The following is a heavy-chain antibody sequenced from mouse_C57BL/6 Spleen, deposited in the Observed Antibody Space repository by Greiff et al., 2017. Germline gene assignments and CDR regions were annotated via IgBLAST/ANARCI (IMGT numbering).Heavy chain of an antibody. CDR3: ARSTTVVGDD. CDR2: IDPSDSYT. CDR1: GYTFTSYW. D-gene: IGHD1-1*01. V-gene: IGHV1-69*01. J-gene: IGHJ2*01. Sequence: QVQLQQPGAELVMPGASVKLSCKASGYTFTSYWMHWVKQRPGQGLEWIGEIDPSDSYTNYNQKFKGKSTLTVDKSSSTAYMQLSSLTSEDSAVYYCARSTTVVGDDWGQGTTLTVSS.